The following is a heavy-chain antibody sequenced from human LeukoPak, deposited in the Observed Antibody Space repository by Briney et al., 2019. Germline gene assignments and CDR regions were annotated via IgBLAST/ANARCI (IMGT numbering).Heavy chain of an antibody. CDR3: ARVGDHYHWYFDL. J-gene: IGHJ2*01. V-gene: IGHV3-53*01. CDR1: GFTVGSKY. Sequence: GESLRLSCAASGFTVGSKYMKWVRQAPGKGLEWVSIHYSGSDTYYSDSVKGRFTISRDDYKNTLSLQMNSLRAEDTAVYYCARVGDHYHWYFDLWGRGTLVTVSS. D-gene: IGHD3-10*01. CDR2: HYSGSDT.